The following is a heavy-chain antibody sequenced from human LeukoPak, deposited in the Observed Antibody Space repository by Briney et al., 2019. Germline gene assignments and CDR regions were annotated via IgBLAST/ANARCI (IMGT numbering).Heavy chain of an antibody. CDR2: MKPNSCDT. V-gene: IGHV1-2*02. Sequence: AAVKVSLKASGYTFTSYYMDWVRQARAQGLEWMGWMKPNSCDTNYAQKIQGRVTTTRGTSINTAYMELSRLRSAGTAVYYCAKDLVSLGYEAFDIWGQGTMVTVSS. J-gene: IGHJ3*02. CDR3: AKDLVSLGYEAFDI. D-gene: IGHD2-15*01. CDR1: GYTFTSYY.